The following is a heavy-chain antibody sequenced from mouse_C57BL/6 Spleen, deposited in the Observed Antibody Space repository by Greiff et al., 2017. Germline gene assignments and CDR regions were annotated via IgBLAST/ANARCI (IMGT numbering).Heavy chain of an antibody. D-gene: IGHD4-1*01. CDR2: IYPGDGGT. CDR1: GYAFSSSW. CDR3: ARLGLTGNYAMDY. J-gene: IGHJ4*01. V-gene: IGHV1-82*01. Sequence: QVQLQQSGPELVKPGASVKISCKASGYAFSSSWMNWVKQRPGKGLEWIGRIYPGDGGTNYNGKFKGKATLTADKSSSTAYMQLSSLTSEDSAVYFCARLGLTGNYAMDYWGQGTSVTVSS.